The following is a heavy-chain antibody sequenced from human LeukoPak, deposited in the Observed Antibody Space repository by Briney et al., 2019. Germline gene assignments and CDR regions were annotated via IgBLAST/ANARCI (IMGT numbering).Heavy chain of an antibody. Sequence: GASVKVSCKASGYTFTGYYMHWVRQAPGQGLEWMGWINPNSGGTNYAQKFQGRVTMTRDTSISTAYMELSRLRSDDTAVYYCARTYYDFWGGPYYGMDVWGQGTTVTVSS. D-gene: IGHD3-3*01. CDR1: GYTFTGYY. J-gene: IGHJ6*02. V-gene: IGHV1-2*02. CDR3: ARTYYDFWGGPYYGMDV. CDR2: INPNSGGT.